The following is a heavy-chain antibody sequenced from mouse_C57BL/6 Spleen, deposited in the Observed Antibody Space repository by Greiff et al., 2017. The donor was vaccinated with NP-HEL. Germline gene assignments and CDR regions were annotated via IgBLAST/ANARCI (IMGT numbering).Heavy chain of an antibody. CDR3: ARGGAYYDYEDYAMDY. V-gene: IGHV5-16*01. CDR1: GFTFSDYY. D-gene: IGHD2-4*01. Sequence: DVKLVESEGGLVQPGSSMKLSCTASGFTFSDYYMAWVRQVPEKGLEWVANINYDGSSTYYLDSLKSRFILSRDNAKNILYLQMSRLKSEDTATYYCARGGAYYDYEDYAMDYWGKGTSVTVSS. J-gene: IGHJ4*01. CDR2: INYDGSST.